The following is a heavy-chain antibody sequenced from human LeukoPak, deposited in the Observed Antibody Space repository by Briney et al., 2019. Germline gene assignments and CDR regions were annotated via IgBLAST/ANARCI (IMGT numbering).Heavy chain of an antibody. CDR1: GFTFSSYG. J-gene: IGHJ4*02. CDR3: AKDLTSYCGGDCYPYYFDY. Sequence: GGTLRLSCAASGFTFSSYGMSWVRQAPGKGLEWVSAISGSGGSTYYADSVKGRFTISRDNSKNTLYLQMNSLRAEDTAVYYCAKDLTSYCGGDCYPYYFDYWGQGTLVTVSS. V-gene: IGHV3-23*01. D-gene: IGHD2-21*02. CDR2: ISGSGGST.